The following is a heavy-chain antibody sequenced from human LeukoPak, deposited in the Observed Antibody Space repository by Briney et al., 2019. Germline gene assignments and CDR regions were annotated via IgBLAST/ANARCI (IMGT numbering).Heavy chain of an antibody. D-gene: IGHD1-1*01. V-gene: IGHV5-51*01. CDR1: GYSFTSYW. Sequence: GESLKISCKGSGYSFTSYWIGWVRRMPGKGLEWMGIIYPDDSDTRYSPSFQGQVTISADKSIGTAYLQWSSLKASDTAIYYCARGTTGTTRYFDFWSQGTLVTVSS. CDR3: ARGTTGTTRYFDF. CDR2: IYPDDSDT. J-gene: IGHJ4*02.